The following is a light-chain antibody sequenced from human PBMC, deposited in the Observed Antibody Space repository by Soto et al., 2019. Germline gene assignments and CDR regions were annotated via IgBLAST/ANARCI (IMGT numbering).Light chain of an antibody. CDR2: AAS. CDR1: QGISSY. J-gene: IGKJ4*01. Sequence: AIRMTQSPSSLSASTGDRVTITCRASQGISSYLAWYQQKPGKAPKLLISAASTLQSGVPSRFSGSGSGTDFTLTISCLQSEDVATYYCQQYYSYPLTFGGGTKVEIK. V-gene: IGKV1-8*01. CDR3: QQYYSYPLT.